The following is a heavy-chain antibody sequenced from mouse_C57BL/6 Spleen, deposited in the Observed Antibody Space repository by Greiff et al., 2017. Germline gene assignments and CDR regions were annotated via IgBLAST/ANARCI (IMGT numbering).Heavy chain of an antibody. D-gene: IGHD1-1*01. V-gene: IGHV14-4*01. J-gene: IGHJ2*01. CDR3: TTFGKGDFDY. CDR2: LDPENGDT. CDR1: GFNIKDDY. Sequence: VQLQQSGAELVRPGASVKLSCTASGFNIKDDYMHWVKQRPEQGLEWIGWLDPENGDTEYASKFQGKATITADTSSNTAYLQLSSLTSEDTAVYYCTTFGKGDFDYWGQGTTLTVSS.